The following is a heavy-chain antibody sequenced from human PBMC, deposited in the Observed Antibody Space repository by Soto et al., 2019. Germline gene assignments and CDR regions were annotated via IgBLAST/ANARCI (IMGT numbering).Heavy chain of an antibody. CDR3: AREGRGKKAGYNGLVSLGY. CDR2: IIPIFNST. J-gene: IGHJ4*02. Sequence: ASVKVSCKVSGSRFSNYVISWVRQAPGHGLEWLGRIIPIFNSTKYAQSFQGRVTITADKSTSTASLELSSLRSDDTAVYYCAREGRGKKAGYNGLVSLGYWGQGTLVTVS. D-gene: IGHD2-2*02. CDR1: GSRFSNYV. V-gene: IGHV1-69*06.